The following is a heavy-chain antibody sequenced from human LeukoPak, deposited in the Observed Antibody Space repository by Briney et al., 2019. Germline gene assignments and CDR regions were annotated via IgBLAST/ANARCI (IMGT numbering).Heavy chain of an antibody. CDR2: IKSKTDGGAP. V-gene: IGHV3-15*01. D-gene: IGHD3-10*01. Sequence: PGGSLRLSCAASGFTFSNAWMSWVRQAPGKGLEWVGRIKSKTDGGAPDYAAPVKGRFTISRDDSKNTLYLQMNSLKTEDTAVYYCTTSPLYYYGSGTPYYWGQGTLVTASS. J-gene: IGHJ4*02. CDR1: GFTFSNAW. CDR3: TTSPLYYYGSGTPYY.